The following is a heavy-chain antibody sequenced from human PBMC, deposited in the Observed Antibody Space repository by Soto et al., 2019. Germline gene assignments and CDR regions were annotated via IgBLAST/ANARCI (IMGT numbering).Heavy chain of an antibody. J-gene: IGHJ6*02. CDR3: ARASSIFGVVIYNYYYYYGMDV. D-gene: IGHD3-3*01. Sequence: ASVKVSCKASGGTFSSYAISWLRQAPGQGLEWMGGIIPIFGTANYAQKFQGRVTITADESTSTAYMELSSLRSGDTAVYYCARASSIFGVVIYNYYYYYGMDVWGQGTTVTVSS. V-gene: IGHV1-69*13. CDR2: IIPIFGTA. CDR1: GGTFSSYA.